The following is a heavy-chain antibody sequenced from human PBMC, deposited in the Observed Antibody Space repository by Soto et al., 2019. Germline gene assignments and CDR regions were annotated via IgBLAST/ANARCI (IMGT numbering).Heavy chain of an antibody. V-gene: IGHV1-69*01. D-gene: IGHD6-19*01. CDR1: GGTFSSYA. CDR2: IIPIFGTA. Sequence: QVQLVQSGAEVKKPGSSVKVSCKASGGTFSSYAISWVRQAPGQGLEWMGGIIPIFGTANYAQKFQGRVTITADESTSTAYMELSSLRSEDTAVYYCARDGPKQWLVYYYYYGMDVWGQGTTVTVSS. CDR3: ARDGPKQWLVYYYYYGMDV. J-gene: IGHJ6*02.